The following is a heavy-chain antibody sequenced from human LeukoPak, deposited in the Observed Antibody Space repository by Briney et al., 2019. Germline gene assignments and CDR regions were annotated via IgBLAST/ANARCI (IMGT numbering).Heavy chain of an antibody. CDR3: AKRSCSGGRCYFDY. CDR1: GFTFNNYA. V-gene: IGHV3-9*01. D-gene: IGHD2-15*01. J-gene: IGHJ4*01. Sequence: GGSLTLSCPASGFTFNNYAMYWVRQVPGKGLEWVSGINWYSGSTVYADSVKGRFTISRDTSKNALSLKMNSLRAEDTAFYYCAKRSCSGGRCYFDYWGQGTLVTVSS. CDR2: INWYSGST.